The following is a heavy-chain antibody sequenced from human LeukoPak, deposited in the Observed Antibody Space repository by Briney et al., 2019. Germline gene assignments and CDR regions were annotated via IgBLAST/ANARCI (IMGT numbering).Heavy chain of an antibody. J-gene: IGHJ3*02. V-gene: IGHV4-38-2*02. D-gene: IGHD2-15*01. CDR2: FYHGGST. Sequence: SETLSLTCTVSGYSISTGYYWDWIRQPPGKGLEWIGTFYHGGSTYYNPSLKSRVTISVDTSKNQFSLNLTSVTAADTAVYYCARGYCSGGSCYDAFDIWGQGTMVTVSS. CDR1: GYSISTGYY. CDR3: ARGYCSGGSCYDAFDI.